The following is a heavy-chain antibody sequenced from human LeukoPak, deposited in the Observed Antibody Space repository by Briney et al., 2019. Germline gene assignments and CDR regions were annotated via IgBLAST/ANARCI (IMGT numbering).Heavy chain of an antibody. V-gene: IGHV3-23*01. D-gene: IGHD3-22*01. CDR2: ISGSGGST. CDR1: GFTFSNYV. Sequence: QPGGSLRLSCVASGFTFSNYVMNWVRQAPGKGLEWVSAISGSGGSTYYADSVKGRFTISRDNSKNTLYLQMNSLRAEDTAVYYCAKDWDYYDSSGWYYFDYWGQGTLVTVSS. CDR3: AKDWDYYDSSGWYYFDY. J-gene: IGHJ4*02.